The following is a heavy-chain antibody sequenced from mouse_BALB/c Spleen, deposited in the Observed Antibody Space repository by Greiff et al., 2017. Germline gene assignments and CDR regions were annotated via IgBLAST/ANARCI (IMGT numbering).Heavy chain of an antibody. J-gene: IGHJ3*01. D-gene: IGHD4-1*01. Sequence: EVKLMESGGGLVKPGGSLKLSCAASGFTFSSYAMSWVRQTPEKRLEWVASISSGGSTYYPDSVKGRFTISRDNARNILYLQMSSLRSEDTAMYYCARGRELGRGWFAYWGQGTLVTVSA. CDR3: ARGRELGRGWFAY. CDR2: ISSGGST. CDR1: GFTFSSYA. V-gene: IGHV5-6-5*01.